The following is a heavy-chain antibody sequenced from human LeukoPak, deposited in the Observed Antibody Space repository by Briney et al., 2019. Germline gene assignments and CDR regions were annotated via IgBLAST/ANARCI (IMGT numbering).Heavy chain of an antibody. V-gene: IGHV3-7*01. Sequence: GGSLRLSCAASGFTFDDYGMSWVRQAPGKGLEWVANIKQDGSEIYYVDSVKGRFTISRDNSRNSLYLQMNSLRAEDTSVYYCARDKIVGPTALDYWGRGTLVTVSS. D-gene: IGHD2-21*01. CDR1: GFTFDDYG. J-gene: IGHJ4*02. CDR3: ARDKIVGPTALDY. CDR2: IKQDGSEI.